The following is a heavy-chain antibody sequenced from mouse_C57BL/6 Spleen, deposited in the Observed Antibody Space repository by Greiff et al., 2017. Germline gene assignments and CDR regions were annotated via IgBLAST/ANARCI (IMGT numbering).Heavy chain of an antibody. Sequence: QVQLQQPGAELVMPGASVKLSCKASGYTFTSYWMHWVKQRPGQGLEWIGEIDPSDSYTNYNQKFKGKSTLTVDKSSSTAYMQLSSLTSEDSAVYYCARTPYYGRYYFDYWGQGTTLTVSS. J-gene: IGHJ2*01. CDR2: IDPSDSYT. D-gene: IGHD1-1*01. CDR1: GYTFTSYW. V-gene: IGHV1-69*01. CDR3: ARTPYYGRYYFDY.